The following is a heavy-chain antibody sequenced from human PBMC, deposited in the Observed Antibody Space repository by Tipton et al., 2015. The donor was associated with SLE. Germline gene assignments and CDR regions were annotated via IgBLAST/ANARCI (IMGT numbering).Heavy chain of an antibody. Sequence: TLYLTCTVSGTSISSNHYWGWIRQSPGKGLEWIGNVYHSGSTSYNPSLKGRVTLSMGTSNNQLSLTLPSVTDADTYIYYCARSYVIREPSMGAYYHYMDVWGKGTTVTISS. D-gene: IGHD1-14*01. CDR2: VYHSGST. J-gene: IGHJ6*03. V-gene: IGHV4-38-2*02. CDR1: GTSISSNHY. CDR3: ARSYVIREPSMGAYYHYMDV.